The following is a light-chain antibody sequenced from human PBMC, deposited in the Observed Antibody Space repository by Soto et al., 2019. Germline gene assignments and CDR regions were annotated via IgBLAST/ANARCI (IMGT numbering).Light chain of an antibody. CDR1: KDISNY. Sequence: DIQMTQSPSSLSASVGDRVTITCQASKDISNYLNWYQQKPGKAPKLLIYDASNLETGVPSRFSGSGSGTDFTFTISRLQPEDIETYYCQQYDNRPPTFGGGTKLEIK. CDR2: DAS. V-gene: IGKV1-33*01. J-gene: IGKJ4*01. CDR3: QQYDNRPPT.